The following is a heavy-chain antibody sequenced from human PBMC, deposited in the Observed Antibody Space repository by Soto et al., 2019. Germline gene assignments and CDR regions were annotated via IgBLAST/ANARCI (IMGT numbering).Heavy chain of an antibody. J-gene: IGHJ4*02. CDR1: GFTFSSYW. D-gene: IGHD5-12*01. V-gene: IGHV3-7*01. CDR3: ARELYSDYDSLDY. Sequence: EVQLVESGGGLVQPGGSLRLSCAASGFTFSSYWMSWVRQAPGQRLEWVANIKQGGSEKYYVDSVKGRFTISRDNAKNSLYLQMNSLRAEDTAVYYCARELYSDYDSLDYWGQGTLVTVSS. CDR2: IKQGGSEK.